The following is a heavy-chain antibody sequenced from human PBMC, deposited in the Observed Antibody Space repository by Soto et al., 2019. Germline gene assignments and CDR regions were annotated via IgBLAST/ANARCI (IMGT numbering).Heavy chain of an antibody. V-gene: IGHV4-31*03. D-gene: IGHD2-8*01. CDR1: GGSISSGGYY. CDR3: ARDPSYCTNGVCYHRKAFDI. CDR2: IYYSGST. Sequence: SETLSLTCTVSGGSISSGGYYWSWIRQHPGKGLEWIGYIYYSGSTYYNPSLKSRVTISVDTSKNQFSLKLSSVTAADTAVYYCARDPSYCTNGVCYHRKAFDIWGQGTMVTVSS. J-gene: IGHJ3*02.